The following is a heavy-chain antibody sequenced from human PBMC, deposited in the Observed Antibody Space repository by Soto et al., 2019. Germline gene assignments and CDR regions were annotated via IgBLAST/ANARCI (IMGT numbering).Heavy chain of an antibody. CDR1: GYTFTSYG. V-gene: IGHV1-18*01. Sequence: AASVKVSCKASGYTFTSYGISWVRQAPGQGLEWMGWISAYNGNTNYAQKLQGRVTMTTDTSTSTAYMELRSLRSDDTAVYYCARDGGGSYGSGSYHRDYYYYGMDVWGQGTTVNVSS. D-gene: IGHD3-10*01. CDR2: ISAYNGNT. CDR3: ARDGGGSYGSGSYHRDYYYYGMDV. J-gene: IGHJ6*02.